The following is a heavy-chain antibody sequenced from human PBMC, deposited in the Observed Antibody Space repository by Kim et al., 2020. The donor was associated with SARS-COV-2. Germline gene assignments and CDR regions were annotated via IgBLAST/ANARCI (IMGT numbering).Heavy chain of an antibody. V-gene: IGHV3-13*04. CDR1: GFTFSSYD. J-gene: IGHJ6*02. D-gene: IGHD6-19*01. CDR3: ARGDQWRGYYYYGMDV. Sequence: GGSLRLSCAASGFTFSSYDMHWVRQATGKGLEWVSAIGTAGDTYYPGSVKGRFTISRENAKNSLYLQMNSLRAGDTAVYYCARGDQWRGYYYYGMDVWGQGTTVTVSS. CDR2: IGTAGDT.